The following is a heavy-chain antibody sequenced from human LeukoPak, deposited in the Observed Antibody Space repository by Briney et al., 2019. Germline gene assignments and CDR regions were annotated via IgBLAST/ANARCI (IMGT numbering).Heavy chain of an antibody. CDR3: ARNGDYDSSGYDAFDI. CDR2: INTNSGGT. D-gene: IGHD3-22*01. CDR1: AYTFTVYY. J-gene: IGHJ3*02. V-gene: IGHV1-2*02. Sequence: ASVTVSRTSSAYTFTVYYMHWVRQAPGQGLEWMGWINTNSGGTNYAQKSQGKVTMTRDTSISTAYMELSRLRSDDTAVYYCARNGDYDSSGYDAFDIWGQGTMVTVSS.